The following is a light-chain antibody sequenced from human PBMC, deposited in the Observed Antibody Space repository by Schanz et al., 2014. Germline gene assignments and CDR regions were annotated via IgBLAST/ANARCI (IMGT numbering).Light chain of an antibody. V-gene: IGLV2-23*02. CDR3: CSYAGSNTLKV. CDR1: SSDVGGYDY. CDR2: DVN. J-gene: IGLJ1*01. Sequence: QSVLTQPASVSGSPGQSITISCTGTSSDVGGYDYVSWYQQHPGKAPKLMIFDVNYRPSGVSNRFSGSKSGNTASLTISGLQTEDEADYYCCSYAGSNTLKVFGTGTKVTVL.